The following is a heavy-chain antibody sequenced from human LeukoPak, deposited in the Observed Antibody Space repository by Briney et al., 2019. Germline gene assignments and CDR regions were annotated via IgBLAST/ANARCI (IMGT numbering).Heavy chain of an antibody. CDR1: GFTFSDYY. CDR3: VRRTYSNYFFDY. D-gene: IGHD4-11*01. CDR2: ISGSGDSK. V-gene: IGHV3-11*01. J-gene: IGHJ4*02. Sequence: GGSLRLSCPASGFTFSDYYMSWIRQAPGKGLAWVSDISGSGDSKFYADSVKGRFTISRDNAKKSLYLQMNSLRAEDTAVYYCVRRTYSNYFFDYWGQGTQVTVSS.